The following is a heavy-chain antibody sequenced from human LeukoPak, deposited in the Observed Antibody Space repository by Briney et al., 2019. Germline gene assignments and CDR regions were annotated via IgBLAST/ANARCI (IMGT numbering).Heavy chain of an antibody. CDR1: GFTFSSYA. D-gene: IGHD5-18*01. V-gene: IGHV3-30*01. J-gene: IGHJ4*02. CDR3: ARAGWIPHQGSRSFDY. CDR2: ISYDGSNK. Sequence: GGSLRLSCAASGFTFSSYAMHWVRQAPGKGLEWVAVISYDGSNKYYADSVKGRFTISRDNSKNTLYLQMNSLRAEDTAVYYCARAGWIPHQGSRSFDYWGQGTLVTVSS.